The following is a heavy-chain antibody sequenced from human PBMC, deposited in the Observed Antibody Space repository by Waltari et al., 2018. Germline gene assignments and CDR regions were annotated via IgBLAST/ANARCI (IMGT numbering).Heavy chain of an antibody. CDR3: AMSSTVTDFDY. V-gene: IGHV1-69*14. D-gene: IGHD4-17*01. Sequence: QVQLVQSGAEVKKPGSSVKVSCKASGDTFSSYAISWGRQAPGQGLEWMGGIIPIFGTAKYAQKFQGRVTMTADKATSTAYMELSSLRSEDTAVYYCAMSSTVTDFDYWGQGTLVTVSS. CDR2: IIPIFGTA. CDR1: GDTFSSYA. J-gene: IGHJ4*02.